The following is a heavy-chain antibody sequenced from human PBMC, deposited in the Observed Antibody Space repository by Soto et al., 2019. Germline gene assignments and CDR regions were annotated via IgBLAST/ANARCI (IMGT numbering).Heavy chain of an antibody. Sequence: QLQLQESGSGLVKPSQTLSLTCAVSGGSIXSXXSXXXIRXPPGKGLEWIGYIYHSGITYYNPSLKSRVTISVDRSKNQFSLKLSSXXAAXXXVYXXXXXXXXXXXXXXWLDPWGQGTLVTVSS. J-gene: IGHJ5*02. CDR3: XXXXXXXXXXXXWLDP. V-gene: IGHV4-30-2*01. CDR1: GGSIXSXXS. CDR2: IYHSGIT.